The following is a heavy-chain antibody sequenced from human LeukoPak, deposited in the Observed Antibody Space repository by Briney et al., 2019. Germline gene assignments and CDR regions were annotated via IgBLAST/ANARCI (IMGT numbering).Heavy chain of an antibody. CDR2: IYYSGST. Sequence: AETLSLTCTVSGGSFSSGTYYWSWIQQPPGKGLEWIGYIYYSGSTNYNPSLKSRVTISVDTSKNQFSLKLTSVTAADTAVYYCARDRYDSYPMDVWGQGTTVTVSS. CDR1: GGSFSSGTYY. CDR3: ARDRYDSYPMDV. J-gene: IGHJ6*02. V-gene: IGHV4-61*01. D-gene: IGHD3-3*01.